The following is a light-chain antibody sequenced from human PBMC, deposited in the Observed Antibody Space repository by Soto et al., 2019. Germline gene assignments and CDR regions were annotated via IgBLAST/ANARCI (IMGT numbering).Light chain of an antibody. Sequence: QSALTQPASVSGSPGQSITISCTGTSSDVGNYDYVSWYQHHPGKAPKLVIYEVRNRPSGVSNRFSGSKSGNTASLTISGLQAEDEADYYCSSYTRNSLYVFGTGTKLTVL. CDR2: EVR. CDR1: SSDVGNYDY. CDR3: SSYTRNSLYV. J-gene: IGLJ1*01. V-gene: IGLV2-14*01.